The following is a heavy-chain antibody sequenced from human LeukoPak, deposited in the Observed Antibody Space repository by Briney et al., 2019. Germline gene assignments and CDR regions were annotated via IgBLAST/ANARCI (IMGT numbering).Heavy chain of an antibody. Sequence: GGSLRLSCAASGFTFSSYEMNWVRQAPGKGLDWVSYVSSSGSTIYYADSVKGRFTISRDNAKNSLYLQMNSLRAEDTAVYYCARGYSSSSFDYWGQGTLVTVSS. CDR1: GFTFSSYE. CDR3: ARGYSSSSFDY. J-gene: IGHJ4*02. V-gene: IGHV3-48*03. D-gene: IGHD6-6*01. CDR2: VSSSGSTI.